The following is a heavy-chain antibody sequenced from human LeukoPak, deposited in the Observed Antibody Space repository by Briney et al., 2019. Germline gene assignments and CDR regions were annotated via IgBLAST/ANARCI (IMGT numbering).Heavy chain of an antibody. V-gene: IGHV3-21*01. D-gene: IGHD3-22*01. CDR1: GFTFSSYT. Sequence: PGGSLRLSCAASGFTFSSYTMNWVCQAPGKGLEWVSSISSSSIYIHYADSVKGRFTISRDNAKNSLYLQMNSLRAEDTAVYYCTRVNYYDTNWGQGTLVTVSS. CDR2: ISSSSIYI. J-gene: IGHJ4*02. CDR3: TRVNYYDTN.